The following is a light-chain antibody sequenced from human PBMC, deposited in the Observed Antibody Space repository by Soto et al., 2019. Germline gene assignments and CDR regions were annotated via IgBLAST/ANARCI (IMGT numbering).Light chain of an antibody. CDR3: QQYSGYYT. J-gene: IGKJ2*01. CDR1: QNINNW. V-gene: IGKV1-5*01. Sequence: DIQMTQSPSTLSAYVGDRVTITCRASQNINNWLAWYQQKPGKAPKVLIYDASSLESGVPSRFSGSGSGTEFTLTISSLQPDDFATYYCQQYSGYYTFGQGTK. CDR2: DAS.